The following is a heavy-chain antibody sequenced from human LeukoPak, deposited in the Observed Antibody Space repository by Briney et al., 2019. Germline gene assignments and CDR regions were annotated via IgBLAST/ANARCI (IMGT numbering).Heavy chain of an antibody. CDR2: IRGSVGTT. D-gene: IGHD5-24*01. V-gene: IGHV3-23*01. CDR3: ARDRDGYNTD. J-gene: IGHJ4*02. Sequence: PGGSLRLSCAASGFTFSTYAMSWVRQAPGKGLEWVSTIRGSVGTTYYADSVKGRFTISRDNSKNTLYLQMNSLRAEDTAVYYCARDRDGYNTDWGQGTLVTVSS. CDR1: GFTFSTYA.